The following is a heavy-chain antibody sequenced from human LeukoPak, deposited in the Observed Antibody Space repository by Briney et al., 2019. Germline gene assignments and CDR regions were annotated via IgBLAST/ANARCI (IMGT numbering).Heavy chain of an antibody. J-gene: IGHJ3*02. CDR3: AKDKGIVVVPAAPPRAFDI. Sequence: GGSLRLSCAVSGFTFSSYGMHWVRQAPGKGLEWVAVISYDGSNKYYADSVKGRFTISRDNSKNTLYLQMNSLRAEDTAVYYCAKDKGIVVVPAAPPRAFDIWGQGTMVTVSS. D-gene: IGHD2-2*01. CDR2: ISYDGSNK. CDR1: GFTFSSYG. V-gene: IGHV3-30*18.